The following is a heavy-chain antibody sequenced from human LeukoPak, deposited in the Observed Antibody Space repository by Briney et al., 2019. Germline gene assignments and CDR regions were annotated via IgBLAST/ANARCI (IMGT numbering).Heavy chain of an antibody. J-gene: IGHJ4*02. V-gene: IGHV3-23*01. CDR2: ISGSGGST. CDR3: AKAIGYCSGGSCYSES. Sequence: GGSLRLSCAASGFTFSDYAMSWVRQAPGKGLEWVSAISGSGGSTYYADSVKGRFTISRDNSKNTLYLQMNSLRAEDTAVYYCAKAIGYCSGGSCYSESWGQGTLVTVSS. CDR1: GFTFSDYA. D-gene: IGHD2-15*01.